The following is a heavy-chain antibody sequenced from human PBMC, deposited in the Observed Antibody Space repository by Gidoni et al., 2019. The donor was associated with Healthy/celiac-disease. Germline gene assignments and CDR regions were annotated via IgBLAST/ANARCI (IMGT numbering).Heavy chain of an antibody. V-gene: IGHV3-30-3*01. J-gene: IGHJ4*02. Sequence: QVQLVESGGGVVQPGRSLRLSCAASGFPFSSYAMHWVRQAPGKGLEWVAVISYDGSNKYYADSVKGRFTISRDNSKNTLYLQMNSLRAEDTAVYYCARDISRLRLSSPLGYWGQGTLVTVSS. CDR1: GFPFSSYA. CDR3: ARDISRLRLSSPLGY. D-gene: IGHD5-12*01. CDR2: ISYDGSNK.